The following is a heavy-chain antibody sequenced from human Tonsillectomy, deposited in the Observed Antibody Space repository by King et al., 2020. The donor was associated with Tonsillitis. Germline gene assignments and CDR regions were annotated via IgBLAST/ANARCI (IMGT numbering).Heavy chain of an antibody. J-gene: IGHJ3*01. CDR2: ISCSGLTP. Sequence: VQLVESGGDLVQPGGSLRLSRAASGFTFSSYAMGWGRPAPGKGLEWGSSISCSGLTPYYADSGKGRCTISRDNLENTLYLQMNSRRVEDTAIYYCAKDPWDIVVSGAFDVWGQGTLVTVSS. CDR1: GFTFSSYA. D-gene: IGHD2-15*01. CDR3: AKDPWDIVVSGAFDV. V-gene: IGHV3-23*04.